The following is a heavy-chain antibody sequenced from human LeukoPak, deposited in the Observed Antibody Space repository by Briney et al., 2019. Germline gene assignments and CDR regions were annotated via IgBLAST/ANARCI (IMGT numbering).Heavy chain of an antibody. V-gene: IGHV4-59*01. CDR1: GGSISSYY. Sequence: SETLSLTCTVSGGSISSYYWSWIRQPPGKGLEWIGYIYYSGSTNYNPSLKSRVTISVDTSKNQFSLKLSSVTAADTAVYYCATSRQVATMTSFDYWGQGTLVTVSS. CDR3: ATSRQVATMTSFDY. D-gene: IGHD5-12*01. J-gene: IGHJ4*02. CDR2: IYYSGST.